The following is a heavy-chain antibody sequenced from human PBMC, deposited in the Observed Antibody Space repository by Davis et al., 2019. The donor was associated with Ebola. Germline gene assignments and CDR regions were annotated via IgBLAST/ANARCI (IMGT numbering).Heavy chain of an antibody. V-gene: IGHV4-39*01. Sequence: SETLSLTCTVSGGSISSSSYYWGWIRQPPGKGLEWIGSIYYSGSTYYNPSLKSRVTISVDTSKNQFSLKLSSVTAADTAVYYCARVRGATVTTAYNWFDPWGQGTLVTVSS. D-gene: IGHD4-17*01. J-gene: IGHJ5*02. CDR2: IYYSGST. CDR3: ARVRGATVTTAYNWFDP. CDR1: GGSISSSSYY.